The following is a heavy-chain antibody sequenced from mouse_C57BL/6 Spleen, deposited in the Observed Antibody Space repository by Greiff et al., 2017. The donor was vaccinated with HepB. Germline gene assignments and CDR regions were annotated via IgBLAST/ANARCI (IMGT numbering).Heavy chain of an antibody. CDR3: ARESYYGSSPFDY. D-gene: IGHD1-1*01. V-gene: IGHV5-17*01. Sequence: EVHLVESGGGLVKPGGSLKLSCAASGFTFSDYGMHWVRQAPEKGLEWVAYISSGSSTIYYADTVKGRFTISRDNAKNTLFLQMTSLRSEDTAMYYCARESYYGSSPFDYWGQGTTLTVSS. J-gene: IGHJ2*01. CDR2: ISSGSSTI. CDR1: GFTFSDYG.